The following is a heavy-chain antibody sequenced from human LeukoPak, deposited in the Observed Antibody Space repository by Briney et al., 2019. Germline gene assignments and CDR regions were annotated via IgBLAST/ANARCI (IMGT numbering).Heavy chain of an antibody. J-gene: IGHJ4*02. V-gene: IGHV3-23*01. D-gene: IGHD1-14*01. CDR2: ISGSGGST. Sequence: GGSLRLSRAASGLTFSSYAMSGVRQPPGKGREGVSAISGSGGSTYYAASVKGRFTISRDNSKHTMYLQMNSLKGEDTAVYYCARRSNPPGRIDHWGQGTLVTVSS. CDR1: GLTFSSYA. CDR3: ARRSNPPGRIDH.